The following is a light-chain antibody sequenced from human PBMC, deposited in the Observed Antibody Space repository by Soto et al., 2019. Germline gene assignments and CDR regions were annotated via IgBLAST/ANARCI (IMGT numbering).Light chain of an antibody. CDR1: QRIGTY. CDR2: DTS. CDR3: QHRSNSPPTWT. Sequence: EIVLTQSPATLSLSPGDRATLSCRASQRIGTYLAWYQQKAGQAPSLLFYDTSNRATGIPTRFSGSGSGTDFTLTISSLEPEDFAVYFCQHRSNSPPTWTFGQGTKVEIK. J-gene: IGKJ1*01. V-gene: IGKV3-11*01.